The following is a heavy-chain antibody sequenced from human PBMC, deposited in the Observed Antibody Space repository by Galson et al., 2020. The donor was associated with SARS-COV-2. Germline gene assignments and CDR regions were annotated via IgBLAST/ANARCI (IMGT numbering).Heavy chain of an antibody. J-gene: IGHJ4*02. V-gene: IGHV4-39*01. D-gene: IGHD5-12*01. CDR3: ARQFGGYIKYFDY. Sequence: SETLSLTCTVSGGSISSTNYYWGWIRQPPGKGLEWIGNMYYSGSTYYSPSLKSRVTISVVTSQNQFSLKLNSVTAADTAVYYCARQFGGYIKYFDYCGQGTLVTVSS. CDR1: GGSISSTNYY. CDR2: MYYSGST.